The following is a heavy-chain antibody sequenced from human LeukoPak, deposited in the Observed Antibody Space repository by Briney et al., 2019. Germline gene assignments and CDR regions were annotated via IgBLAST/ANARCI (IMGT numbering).Heavy chain of an antibody. Sequence: ASVTVSCKASAYTFTSYGTSWVRQAPGQGLEWMGWISAYNGNTNYAQKLQGRVTMTTDTSTSTAYMELRSLRSDDTAVYYCARDWLVRHAFDIWGQGTVVTVSS. D-gene: IGHD3-22*01. CDR1: AYTFTSYG. V-gene: IGHV1-18*01. CDR2: ISAYNGNT. J-gene: IGHJ3*02. CDR3: ARDWLVRHAFDI.